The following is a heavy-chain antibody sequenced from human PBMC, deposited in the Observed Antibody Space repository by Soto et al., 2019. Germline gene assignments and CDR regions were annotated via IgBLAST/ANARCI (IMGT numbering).Heavy chain of an antibody. J-gene: IGHJ6*02. CDR3: ARDILHYDFWSGYSAYFYYGMDV. CDR1: GLTLSSYE. CDR2: ISDSGRTI. Sequence: GSLRLSGSAAGLTLSSYEMNWVRQAPGKGLELVSHISDSGRTIYYADSVKGRFTVSRDDAQNSVYLQMDSLRAEDTAVYYCARDILHYDFWSGYSAYFYYGMDVWGPGTTVTVSS. V-gene: IGHV3-48*03. D-gene: IGHD3-3*01.